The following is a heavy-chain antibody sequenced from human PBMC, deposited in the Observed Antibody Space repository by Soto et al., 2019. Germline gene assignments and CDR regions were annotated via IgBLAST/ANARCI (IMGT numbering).Heavy chain of an antibody. D-gene: IGHD4-17*01. V-gene: IGHV4-30-4*02. CDR3: ARRHRYGDWYYFDY. CDR1: GGSISSGDYY. CDR2: IYYNGNT. J-gene: IGHJ4*02. Sequence: PSETLSLTCTVSGGSISSGDYYWSWIRQLPGKDLEWIAYIYYNGNTYYNPSLKSRVTISVDTSKNQFSLKLSSVTAADTAVYYCARRHRYGDWYYFDYWGQGTLVTVSS.